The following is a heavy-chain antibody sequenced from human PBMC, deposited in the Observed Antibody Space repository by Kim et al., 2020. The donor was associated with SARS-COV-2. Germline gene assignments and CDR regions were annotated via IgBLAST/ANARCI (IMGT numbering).Heavy chain of an antibody. J-gene: IGHJ2*01. CDR1: GGSISSYY. CDR2: IYYSGST. V-gene: IGHV4-59*01. CDR3: ARVYYYDNYWYFDL. D-gene: IGHD3-22*01. Sequence: GSLSLTCTVSGGSISSYYWSWIRQPPGKGLEWIGYIYYSGSTNYNPSLKSRVTISVDTSKNQFSLKLSSVTAADTAVYYCARVYYYDNYWYFDLWGRGT.